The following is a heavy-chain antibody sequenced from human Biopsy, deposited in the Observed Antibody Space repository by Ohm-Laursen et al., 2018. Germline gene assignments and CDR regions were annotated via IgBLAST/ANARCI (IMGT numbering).Heavy chain of an antibody. CDR3: ARWETTLGRSLDS. Sequence: VASVKVYCKASGYTFTSHDINWVRQATGQGLEWMGWMSPNTGNTVYAQRFQDRVTMTSDTSTGTAYMELTSLTSDDTAVYFCARWETTLGRSLDSWGQGTLVAVSS. J-gene: IGHJ4*02. D-gene: IGHD1-26*01. CDR2: MSPNTGNT. CDR1: GYTFTSHD. V-gene: IGHV1-8*01.